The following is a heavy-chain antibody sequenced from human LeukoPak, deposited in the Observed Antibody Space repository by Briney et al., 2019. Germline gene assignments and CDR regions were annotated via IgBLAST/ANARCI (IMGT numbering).Heavy chain of an antibody. V-gene: IGHV3-30*02. J-gene: IGHJ5*02. CDR3: AKVGRNYGDYNGWFDP. CDR2: IWYDGSNK. Sequence: PGGSLRLSCAASGFTFSSYGMHWVRQAPGKGLEWVAVIWYDGSNKYYADSVKGRFTISRDNSKNTLYLQMNTLRAEDTAVYYCAKVGRNYGDYNGWFDPWGQGTLVTVSS. D-gene: IGHD4-17*01. CDR1: GFTFSSYG.